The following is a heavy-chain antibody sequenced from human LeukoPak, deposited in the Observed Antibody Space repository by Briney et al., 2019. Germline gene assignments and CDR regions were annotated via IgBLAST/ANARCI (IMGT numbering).Heavy chain of an antibody. V-gene: IGHV3-23*01. CDR3: AKAIAVAGTSYFGDY. CDR1: AFTFSNFA. Sequence: GGSLRLSCAASAFTFSNFAMSWVRQAPGKGLEWVSCMTGNGIPYYADSVRGRFTISRDNSKNTLYLQMNSLRAEDTAVYYCAKAIAVAGTSYFGDYWGQGTLVTVSS. CDR2: MTGNGIP. D-gene: IGHD6-19*01. J-gene: IGHJ4*02.